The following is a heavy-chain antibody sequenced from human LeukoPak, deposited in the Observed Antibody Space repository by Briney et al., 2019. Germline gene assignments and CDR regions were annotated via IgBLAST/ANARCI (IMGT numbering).Heavy chain of an antibody. CDR3: ARESYYYGSGSLTDY. D-gene: IGHD3-10*01. CDR1: SGSISSYY. V-gene: IGHV4-59*12. J-gene: IGHJ4*02. CDR2: IYYSGST. Sequence: PSETLSLTCTVSSGSISSYYWSWIRQPPGKGLEWIGYIYYSGSTNYNPSLKSRVTISVDTSKNQFSLKLSSVTAADTAVYYCARESYYYGSGSLTDYWARDPWSPSPQ.